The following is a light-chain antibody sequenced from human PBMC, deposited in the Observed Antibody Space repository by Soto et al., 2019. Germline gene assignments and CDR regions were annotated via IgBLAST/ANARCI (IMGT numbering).Light chain of an antibody. CDR3: QHRSNWYT. CDR2: DAS. J-gene: IGKJ2*01. V-gene: IGKV3-11*01. CDR1: QSVSSY. Sequence: EIVLTQSPATLSLPPGERATLSCRASQSVSSYLAWYQHKPGQAPRLLIYDASNRAPGIPARFSGSGSGTDFTLTISSLEPEDFAVYYCQHRSNWYTFGQGTKLEVK.